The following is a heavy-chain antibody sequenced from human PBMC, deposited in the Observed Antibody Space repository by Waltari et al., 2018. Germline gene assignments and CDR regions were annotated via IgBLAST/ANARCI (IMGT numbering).Heavy chain of an antibody. Sequence: QLQLQESGPGLVKPWETLSLTCTVSGESINSDTYYWGWIRQPPGKGLEWIASILYRGGTYYDPSLKSRVTISVETSKNQFSLKLSSVTAADTAVYYCARLYSGTRPPDFWGQGTLVTVSS. CDR2: ILYRGGT. CDR1: GESINSDTYY. CDR3: ARLYSGTRPPDF. V-gene: IGHV4-39*01. J-gene: IGHJ4*02. D-gene: IGHD2-2*01.